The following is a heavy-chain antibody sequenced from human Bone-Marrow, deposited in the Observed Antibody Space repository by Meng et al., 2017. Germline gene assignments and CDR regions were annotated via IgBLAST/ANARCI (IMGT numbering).Heavy chain of an antibody. J-gene: IGHJ6*02. CDR1: GGTFSSYT. Sequence: QVQLVQSGAEVTKPGSSLKFSCKASGGTFSSYTISWVRQAPGQGLEWMGRIIPILGIANYAQKFQGRVTITADKSTSTAYMELSSLRSEDTAVYYCARTPGIAVAVGMDVWGQGTTVTVSS. CDR3: ARTPGIAVAVGMDV. CDR2: IIPILGIA. V-gene: IGHV1-69*02. D-gene: IGHD6-19*01.